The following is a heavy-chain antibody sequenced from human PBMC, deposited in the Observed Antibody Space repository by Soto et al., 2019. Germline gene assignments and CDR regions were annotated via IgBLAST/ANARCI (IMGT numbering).Heavy chain of an antibody. CDR3: ARSIPFGVVIGKWFDL. V-gene: IGHV1-69*13. CDR2: IIPIFGTA. Sequence: SLNGSCKASGGTFSRYAIIWVLHAPVQWREWMGGIIPIFGTANYAQKFQGRVTITADESTSTAYMELSSLRSEDTAVYYCARSIPFGVVIGKWFDLWGKGHLVPVS. D-gene: IGHD3-3*01. CDR1: GGTFSRYA. J-gene: IGHJ5*02.